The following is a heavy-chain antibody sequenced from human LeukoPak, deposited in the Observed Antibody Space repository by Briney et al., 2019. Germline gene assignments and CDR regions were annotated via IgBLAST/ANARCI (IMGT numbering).Heavy chain of an antibody. V-gene: IGHV3-7*01. Sequence: GGALRLSSAASGFTFSSYWMSWGRQVPGKGRGWVANIKEDGREIYYMHAVRGRGSISRDNAKTSLYLQMNNVSVADTAVYYCVTDQTGSHPYFFDYWGQGTLVTVSS. J-gene: IGHJ4*02. D-gene: IGHD3-10*01. CDR2: IKEDGREI. CDR3: VTDQTGSHPYFFDY. CDR1: GFTFSSYW.